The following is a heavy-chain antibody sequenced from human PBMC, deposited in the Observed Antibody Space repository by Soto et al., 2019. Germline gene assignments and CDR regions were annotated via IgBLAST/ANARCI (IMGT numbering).Heavy chain of an antibody. J-gene: IGHJ6*02. CDR3: AKEGGSYFDYYYGMDV. Sequence: PGGSLRLSCAASGFTFSSYGMHWVRQAPGKGLEWVAVISYDGSNKYYADSVKGRFTISRDNSKNTLYLQMNSLRAEDTAVYYCAKEGGSYFDYYYGMDVWGQGTTVTVSS. CDR1: GFTFSSYG. V-gene: IGHV3-30*18. CDR2: ISYDGSNK. D-gene: IGHD1-26*01.